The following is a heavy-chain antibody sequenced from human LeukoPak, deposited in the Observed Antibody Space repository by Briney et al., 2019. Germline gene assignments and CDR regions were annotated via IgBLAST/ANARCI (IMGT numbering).Heavy chain of an antibody. J-gene: IGHJ4*02. D-gene: IGHD6-19*01. CDR2: ISSSGSTI. V-gene: IGHV3-48*04. CDR3: ARDSSGWHTSSYFDY. Sequence: QPGGSLRLSCAASGFTFSSYSMNWVRQAPGKGLEWVSYISSSGSTIYYADSVKGRFTISRDNAKNSLYLQMNSLRAEDTAVYYCARDSSGWHTSSYFDYWGQGTLVTVSS. CDR1: GFTFSSYS.